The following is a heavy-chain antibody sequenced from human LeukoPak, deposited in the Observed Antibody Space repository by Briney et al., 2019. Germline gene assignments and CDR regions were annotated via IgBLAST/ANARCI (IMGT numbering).Heavy chain of an antibody. CDR3: ARDSPYGDYYFDY. CDR2: ISSSGSSI. CDR1: GFTFSSYE. D-gene: IGHD4-17*01. J-gene: IGHJ4*02. Sequence: GGSLRLSCAASGFTFSSYEMYWLSQAPGKWMEWVSHISSSGSSIYYADSVKGRFTISRDNAKNSLYLQMNSLRAEDTAVYYCARDSPYGDYYFDYWGQGTLVTVSS. V-gene: IGHV3-48*03.